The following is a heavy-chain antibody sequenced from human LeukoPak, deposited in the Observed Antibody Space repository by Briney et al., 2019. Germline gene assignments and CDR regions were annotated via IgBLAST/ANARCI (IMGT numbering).Heavy chain of an antibody. D-gene: IGHD3-10*01. CDR2: ISSSSTI. Sequence: GGSLRFSCAASGFTFSSYSMNWVRQAPGKGLEWVSYISSSSTIYYADSVKGQFTISRDNAKNSLYLQMNSLRAEDTAVYYCARYDGGSGPFDYWGQGTLVTVSS. CDR3: ARYDGGSGPFDY. V-gene: IGHV3-48*04. J-gene: IGHJ4*02. CDR1: GFTFSSYS.